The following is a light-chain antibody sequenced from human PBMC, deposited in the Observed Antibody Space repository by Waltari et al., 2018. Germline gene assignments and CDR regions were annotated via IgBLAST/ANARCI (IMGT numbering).Light chain of an antibody. CDR1: QSINSW. CDR2: RAS. J-gene: IGKJ4*01. CDR3: QQYDNLPT. Sequence: DIQMTQSPSTLSASVGDRVTITCRASQSINSWLAWYQQKPGKAPKLLIYRASNLESGVPSRFSGSGSGTEFTLTISSLQPDDFATYYCQQYDNLPTFGGGTKVEIK. V-gene: IGKV1-5*03.